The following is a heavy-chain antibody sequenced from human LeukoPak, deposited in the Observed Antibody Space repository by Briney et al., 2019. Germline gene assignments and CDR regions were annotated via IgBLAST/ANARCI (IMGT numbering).Heavy chain of an antibody. Sequence: PGGSLRLSCAASGFTFSSYWMSWVRQAPGEGLEWVSSISSSSSYIYYADSVKGQFTISRDNAKNSLYLQMNSLRAEDTAVYYCARFQGSGRISDAFDIWGQGTMVTVSS. J-gene: IGHJ3*02. D-gene: IGHD6-19*01. CDR2: ISSSSSYI. CDR1: GFTFSSYW. CDR3: ARFQGSGRISDAFDI. V-gene: IGHV3-21*01.